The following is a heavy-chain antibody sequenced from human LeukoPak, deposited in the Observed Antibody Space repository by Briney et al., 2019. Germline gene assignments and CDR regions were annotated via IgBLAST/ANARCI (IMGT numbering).Heavy chain of an antibody. Sequence: SVKVSCKASGGTFSSYAISWVRQAPGQGLEWMGGIIPIFGTANYAQKFQGRVTITADESTSTAYMELSSLRSEDTAVYYCARAAIVVVPDKTYWFDPWGQGTLVTVSS. CDR2: IIPIFGTA. D-gene: IGHD2-2*01. CDR3: ARAAIVVVPDKTYWFDP. J-gene: IGHJ5*02. CDR1: GGTFSSYA. V-gene: IGHV1-69*13.